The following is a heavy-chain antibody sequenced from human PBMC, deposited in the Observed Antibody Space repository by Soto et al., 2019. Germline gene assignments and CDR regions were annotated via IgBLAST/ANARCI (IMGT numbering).Heavy chain of an antibody. J-gene: IGHJ5*02. V-gene: IGHV1-69*06. CDR3: AREAYCSSTSCYKPFNWFDP. CDR2: IIPIFGTA. CDR1: GGTFSSYA. D-gene: IGHD2-2*02. Sequence: SVKVSCKASGGTFSSYAISWVRQAPGQGLEWMGGIIPIFGTANYAQKFQGRVTITADKSTSTAYMELSGLRSEDTAVYYCAREAYCSSTSCYKPFNWFDPWGQGTLVTVS.